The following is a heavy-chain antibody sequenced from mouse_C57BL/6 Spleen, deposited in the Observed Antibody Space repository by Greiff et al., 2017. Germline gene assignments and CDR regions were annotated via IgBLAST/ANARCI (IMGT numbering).Heavy chain of an antibody. D-gene: IGHD2-4*01. V-gene: IGHV1-76*01. J-gene: IGHJ4*01. CDR3: ARDDYDVRYAMDY. CDR1: GYTFTDYY. CDR2: IYPGSGNT. Sequence: VHLVESGAELVRPGASVKLSCKASGYTFTDYYINWVKQRPGQGLEWIARIYPGSGNTYYNEKFKGKATLTAEKSSSTAYMQLSSLTSEDSAVYFCARDDYDVRYAMDYWGQGTSVTVSS.